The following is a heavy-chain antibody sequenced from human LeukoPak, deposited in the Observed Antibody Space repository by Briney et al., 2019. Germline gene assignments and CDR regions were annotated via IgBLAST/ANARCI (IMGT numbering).Heavy chain of an antibody. Sequence: PGGSLRLSCAVSGFSFSSYAMSWVRQAPGKGLEWVSAVNRSGVSTYYADSVKGRFTISRDNSKNTLYLQMNSLRAEDTAVYYCAKDPFGDFWSGYYTGYFDYWGQGTLVTVSS. J-gene: IGHJ4*02. V-gene: IGHV3-23*01. CDR3: AKDPFGDFWSGYYTGYFDY. CDR1: GFSFSSYA. CDR2: VNRSGVST. D-gene: IGHD3-3*01.